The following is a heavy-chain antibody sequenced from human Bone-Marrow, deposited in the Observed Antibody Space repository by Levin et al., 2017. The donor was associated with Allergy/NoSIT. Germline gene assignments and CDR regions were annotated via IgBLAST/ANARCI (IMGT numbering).Heavy chain of an antibody. CDR3: ARVRNFDSSGYRSLLY. CDR2: TDSGSSTI. D-gene: IGHD3-22*01. V-gene: IGHV3-48*01. J-gene: IGHJ4*02. CDR1: GLTVTGYG. Sequence: PGGSLRLSCTASGLTVTGYGMNWVRQAPGRGLEWVSYTDSGSSTIYYADSVKGRFTISRDNAKNSLFLQMNSLRAEDTAVYYCARVRNFDSSGYRSLLYWGQGTLVTVSA.